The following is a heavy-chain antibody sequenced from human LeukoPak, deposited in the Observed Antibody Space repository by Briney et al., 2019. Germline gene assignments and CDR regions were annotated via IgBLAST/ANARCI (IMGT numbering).Heavy chain of an antibody. Sequence: GGSLRLSCAASGFTFSSYSMNWVRQAPGKGLEWVSYISSSSSTIYYADSVKGRFTISRDNAKNSLYLQMNSLRAEDTAVYYCARDLLEPFDYWGQGTLVTVSS. CDR3: ARDLLEPFDY. CDR2: ISSSSSTI. V-gene: IGHV3-48*04. CDR1: GFTFSSYS. D-gene: IGHD1-14*01. J-gene: IGHJ4*02.